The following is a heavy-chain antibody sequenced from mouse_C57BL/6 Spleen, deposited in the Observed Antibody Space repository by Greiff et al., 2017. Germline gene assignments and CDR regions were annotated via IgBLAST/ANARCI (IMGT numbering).Heavy chain of an antibody. CDR1: GYTFTSYW. Sequence: QVQLKQPGTELVKPGASVKLSCKASGYTFTSYWMHWVKQRPGQGLEWIGNINPSNGGTNYNEKFKSKATLTVDKSSSTAYMQLSSLTSEDSAVYYCARGDEGDSNYFDYWGQGTTLTVAS. J-gene: IGHJ2*01. V-gene: IGHV1-53*01. D-gene: IGHD2-5*01. CDR2: INPSNGGT. CDR3: ARGDEGDSNYFDY.